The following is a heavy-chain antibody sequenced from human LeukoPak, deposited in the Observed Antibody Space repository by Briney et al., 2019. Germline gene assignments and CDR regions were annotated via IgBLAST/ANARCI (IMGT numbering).Heavy chain of an antibody. J-gene: IGHJ4*02. V-gene: IGHV1-24*01. CDR2: FDPEDGET. CDR3: ATSDSSGYSSSWYPGY. CDR1: GYTLTELS. D-gene: IGHD6-13*01. Sequence: ASVKVSCKVSGYTLTELSMHWVRQAPGKGLEWMGGFDPEDGETIYAQKFQGRVTMTEDTSTDTAYMELSSLGSEDTAVYYCATSDSSGYSSSWYPGYWGQGTLVTVSS.